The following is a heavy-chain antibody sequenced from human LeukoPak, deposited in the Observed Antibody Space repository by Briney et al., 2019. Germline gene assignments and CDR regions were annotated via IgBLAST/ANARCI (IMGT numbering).Heavy chain of an antibody. D-gene: IGHD6-19*01. CDR1: GFTFSTFG. J-gene: IGHJ6*02. CDR3: AKDPIAVAGNNYYGMDV. CDR2: ISYDGSNK. V-gene: IGHV3-30*18. Sequence: GGSLRLSCAASGFTFSTFGMHWVRQAPGKGLEWVAVISYDGSNKYYGDSVKGRLTISRDNSKNTVYLQMNSLRAEDTAVYYCAKDPIAVAGNNYYGMDVWAKGPRSPSP.